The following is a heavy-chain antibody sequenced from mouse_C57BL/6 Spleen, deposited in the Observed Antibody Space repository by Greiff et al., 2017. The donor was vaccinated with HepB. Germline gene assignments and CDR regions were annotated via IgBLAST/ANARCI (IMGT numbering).Heavy chain of an antibody. Sequence: QVQLQQSGAELVKPGASVKISCKASGYAFSSYWMNWVKQRPGKGLEWIGQIYPGDGDTNNNGKFKGKDTLTADKSSSTAYMQLSSLTSEDSAVYFCARSYDYDEVYAMDYWGQGTSVTVSS. V-gene: IGHV1-80*01. D-gene: IGHD2-4*01. J-gene: IGHJ4*01. CDR2: IYPGDGDT. CDR3: ARSYDYDEVYAMDY. CDR1: GYAFSSYW.